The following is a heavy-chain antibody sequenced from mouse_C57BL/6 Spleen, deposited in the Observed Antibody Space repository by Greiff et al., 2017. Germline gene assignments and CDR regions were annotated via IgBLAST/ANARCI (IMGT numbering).Heavy chain of an antibody. CDR3: GVTSWFAY. D-gene: IGHD2-5*01. J-gene: IGHJ3*01. CDR1: GYTFTSYW. Sequence: QVQLQQPGTELVKPGASVKLSCKASGYTFTSYWMHWVKQRPGRGLEWIGNINPSNGGTKYNEKFKSKATLTVDKSSSTAYMQLSSLTSEDSAVYYCGVTSWFAYWGQGTLVTVSA. V-gene: IGHV1-53*01. CDR2: INPSNGGT.